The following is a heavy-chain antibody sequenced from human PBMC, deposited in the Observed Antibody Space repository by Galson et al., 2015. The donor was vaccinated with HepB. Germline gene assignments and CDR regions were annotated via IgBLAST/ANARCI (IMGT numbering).Heavy chain of an antibody. D-gene: IGHD6-6*01. J-gene: IGHJ4*02. CDR1: GGSITSGGYY. Sequence: QVQLQESGPGLVKPSQTLSLTCTVSGGSITSGGYYWSWIRQHPGKGLEWIGYIYYTGSTYYNPSLKSRVTISLDTSKNQFSLKLNSVTAADTAVYYCARVEGTARPFDYWGQGTLVTVSS. V-gene: IGHV4-31*03. CDR2: IYYTGST. CDR3: ARVEGTARPFDY.